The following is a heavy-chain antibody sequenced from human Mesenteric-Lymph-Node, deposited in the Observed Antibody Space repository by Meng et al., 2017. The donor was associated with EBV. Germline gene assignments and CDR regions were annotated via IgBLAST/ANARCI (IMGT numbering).Heavy chain of an antibody. CDR3: ARDPGNRWGLDP. D-gene: IGHD3-16*01. Sequence: QVQLVKSGAEVKKPGASVKVSCKASGYSFSNYWMHWVRQAPGQGLEWMGIINPSGGDATYAQKLRDRLTMTSDTSTSTVYVELSSLRSEDTAVYYCARDPGNRWGLDPWGQGTLVTVSS. J-gene: IGHJ5*02. CDR1: GYSFSNYW. CDR2: INPSGGDA. V-gene: IGHV1-46*01.